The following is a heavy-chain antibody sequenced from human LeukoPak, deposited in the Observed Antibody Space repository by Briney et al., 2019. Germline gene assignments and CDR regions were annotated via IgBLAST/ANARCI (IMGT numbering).Heavy chain of an antibody. J-gene: IGHJ4*02. V-gene: IGHV3-33*06. CDR3: AKAEGNSAN. Sequence: GGSLRLSCAASGFTFSSYGMHWVRQAPGKGLEWVAVIWYDGSNKYYADSVKGRFTISRDNSKNTLYVQMNSLRAEDTAVYYCAKAEGNSANWGQGTLVTVSS. D-gene: IGHD6-13*01. CDR1: GFTFSSYG. CDR2: IWYDGSNK.